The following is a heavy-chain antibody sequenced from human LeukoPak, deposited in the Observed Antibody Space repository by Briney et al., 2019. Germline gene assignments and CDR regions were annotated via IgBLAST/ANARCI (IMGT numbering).Heavy chain of an antibody. J-gene: IGHJ4*02. CDR1: GGSISSYY. CDR2: IYYSGST. V-gene: IGHV4-59*01. D-gene: IGHD3-3*01. CDR3: ARGLHHDFPFGY. Sequence: SETLSLTCTVSGGSISSYYWSWIRQPPGKGLEWIGYIYYSGSTNYNPSLKSRVTISLDTSKNQFSLKLSSVTAADTAVYYCARGLHHDFPFGYWGQGTLVTVSS.